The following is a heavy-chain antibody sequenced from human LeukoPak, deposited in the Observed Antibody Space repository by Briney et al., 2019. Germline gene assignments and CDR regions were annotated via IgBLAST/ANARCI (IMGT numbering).Heavy chain of an antibody. CDR2: ISTYNDNT. CDR1: GYTFTSYD. Sequence: ASVKVSCKASGYTFTSYDISWVRQAPGQGLEWMGWISTYNDNTHYAQKLQGRVTMTTDTSTSTVYMELKSLRSDDAAVYYCARIQSRIIAARPGNPAFDYWGRGTLVTVSS. D-gene: IGHD6-6*01. V-gene: IGHV1-18*01. J-gene: IGHJ4*02. CDR3: ARIQSRIIAARPGNPAFDY.